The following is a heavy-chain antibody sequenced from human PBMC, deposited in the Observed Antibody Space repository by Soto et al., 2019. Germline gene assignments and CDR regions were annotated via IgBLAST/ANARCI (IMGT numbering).Heavy chain of an antibody. J-gene: IGHJ4*02. CDR1: GFSFSDYW. CDR2: IKQDGSEK. Sequence: GGSLRLSCETSGFSFSDYWMSWVRQAPGKGMEWVANIKQDGSEKNYVDSVKGRFSISRDNTKNSVYLQMNSLRGDDTAVYFCAAGRWRVRYWGLGTLVTVSS. V-gene: IGHV3-7*05. D-gene: IGHD1-1*01. CDR3: AAGRWRVRY.